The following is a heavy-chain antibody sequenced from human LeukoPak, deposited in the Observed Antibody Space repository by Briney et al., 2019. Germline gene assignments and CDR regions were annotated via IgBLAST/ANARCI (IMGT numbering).Heavy chain of an antibody. CDR2: IGSSGAIR. Sequence: GGSLSLSCAVSGFPFSVYEMNWVRQAPGKGLEWVSNIGSSGAIRHYADSVKGRFSISRDNAENSLFPQMNSLRVEDTGIYYCALLAVASDFDYWGQGALVTVSS. D-gene: IGHD6-19*01. CDR3: ALLAVASDFDY. V-gene: IGHV3-48*03. J-gene: IGHJ4*02. CDR1: GFPFSVYE.